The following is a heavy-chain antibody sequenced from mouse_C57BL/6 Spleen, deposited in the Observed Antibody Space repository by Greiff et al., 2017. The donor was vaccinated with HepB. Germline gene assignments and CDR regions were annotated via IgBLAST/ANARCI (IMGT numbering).Heavy chain of an antibody. D-gene: IGHD1-1*01. CDR2: INPNNGGT. V-gene: IGHV1-18*01. CDR3: ARSPYYYGSSYVGYFDV. Sequence: EVKLMESGPELVKPGASVKIPCKASGYTFTDYNMDWVKQSHGKSLEWIGDINPNNGGTIYNQKFKGKATLTVDKSSSTAYMELRSLTSEDTAVYYCARSPYYYGSSYVGYFDVWGTGTTVTVSS. J-gene: IGHJ1*03. CDR1: GYTFTDYN.